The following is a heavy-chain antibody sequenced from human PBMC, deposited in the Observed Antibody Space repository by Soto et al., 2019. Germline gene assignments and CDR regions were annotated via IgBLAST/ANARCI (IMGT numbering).Heavy chain of an antibody. V-gene: IGHV3-23*01. D-gene: IGHD3-16*01. CDR1: GFTFTSFA. Sequence: PGGSLRLSCAASGFTFTSFAVSWVRQAPGKGLEWVSIISGEGSSTHYADFVKGRFIISRDSSTNTLYLQMGSLRAEDTAVYYCAKARLYNSPFDNWGQGTVVSVSS. CDR2: ISGEGSST. CDR3: AKARLYNSPFDN. J-gene: IGHJ4*02.